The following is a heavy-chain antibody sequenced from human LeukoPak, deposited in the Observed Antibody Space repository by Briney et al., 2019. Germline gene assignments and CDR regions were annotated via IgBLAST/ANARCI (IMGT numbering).Heavy chain of an antibody. D-gene: IGHD5-24*01. J-gene: IGHJ4*02. Sequence: GASVKVSCKASGYTFTSYGISWVRQAPGQGLEWMGWISAYNGNTNYAQKLQGRVTTTTDTSTSTAYMELRSLRSDDTAVYYCARDLGTRDGYNPPNLFDNWGQGTLVTVSS. CDR3: ARDLGTRDGYNPPNLFDN. CDR1: GYTFTSYG. V-gene: IGHV1-18*01. CDR2: ISAYNGNT.